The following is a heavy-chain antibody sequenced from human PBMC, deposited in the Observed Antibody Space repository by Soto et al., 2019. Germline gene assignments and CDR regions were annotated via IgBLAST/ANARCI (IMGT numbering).Heavy chain of an antibody. Sequence: GGSLRLSCAVSGFTFSSYDMAWVRQAPGKGLEWVSTLRAGGTKAYYINSVKGRFTISRDNAKNSLYLQMNSLRAEDMAVYYCATDSPFEFWGQGTLVTVSS. D-gene: IGHD5-18*01. CDR3: ATDSPFEF. V-gene: IGHV3-21*04. CDR1: GFTFSSYD. CDR2: LRAGGTKA. J-gene: IGHJ4*02.